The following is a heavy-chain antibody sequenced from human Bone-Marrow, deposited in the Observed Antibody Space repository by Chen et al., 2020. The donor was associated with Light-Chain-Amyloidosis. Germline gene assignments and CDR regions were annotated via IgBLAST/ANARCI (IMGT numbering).Heavy chain of an antibody. CDR3: ARRRDGYNLDY. D-gene: IGHD5-12*01. Sequence: EVQLEQSGPEVKKPGESLKISCKGSGYTFPNYWIGWVRQMPGKDLEWMGGIYPDDSDARYSPSVEGQVSISADKSITTAYLQWRSLKASDTAMYYCARRRDGYNLDYWGQGTLVTVSS. V-gene: IGHV5-51*01. CDR1: GYTFPNYW. CDR2: IYPDDSDA. J-gene: IGHJ4*02.